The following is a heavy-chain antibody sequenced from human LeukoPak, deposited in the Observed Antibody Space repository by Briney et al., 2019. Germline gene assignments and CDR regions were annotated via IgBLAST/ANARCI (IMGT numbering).Heavy chain of an antibody. V-gene: IGHV3-7*05. Sequence: GGSLRLSCAASGFTFSNYWMGWVRQAQGKGLEWVANIKEDGRQTYYVDSVKGRFNVSRDNAKTSLFLQMSSLRAEDTAMYYCARHGSYNFDFWGQGTLVTVSS. J-gene: IGHJ4*02. D-gene: IGHD1-26*01. CDR2: IKEDGRQT. CDR3: ARHGSYNFDF. CDR1: GFTFSNYW.